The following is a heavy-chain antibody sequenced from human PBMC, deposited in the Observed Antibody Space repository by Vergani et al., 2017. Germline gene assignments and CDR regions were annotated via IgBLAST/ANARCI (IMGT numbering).Heavy chain of an antibody. CDR1: GGSISSYY. Sequence: VQLQDSGPGLVKPSETLSLTCTVSGGSISSYYWSWIRQPPGKGLEWIGYIYYSGSTNYNPSLKSRVTISVDTSKIQFSLKLSSVTAADTAVYYCARERYSYCYYYGMDVWGQGTTVTVSS. CDR2: IYYSGST. V-gene: IGHV4-59*01. CDR3: ARERYSYCYYYGMDV. D-gene: IGHD5-18*01. J-gene: IGHJ6*02.